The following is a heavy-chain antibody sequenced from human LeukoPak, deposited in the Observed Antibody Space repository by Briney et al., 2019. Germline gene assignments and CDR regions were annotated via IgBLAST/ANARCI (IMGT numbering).Heavy chain of an antibody. J-gene: IGHJ6*03. D-gene: IGHD5-12*01. V-gene: IGHV3-53*01. CDR2: IHKNAIT. CDR3: ARGGYDFPLGYYYYYMDV. Sequence: PGGSLRLSCAASGFTVSSNYMTWVRQAPGKGLEWVSVIHKNAITYYADIVKGRFTISRDNSKNTVFLQMNSVRAEDTAVYYCARGGYDFPLGYYYYYMDVWGKGTTVTVSS. CDR1: GFTVSSNY.